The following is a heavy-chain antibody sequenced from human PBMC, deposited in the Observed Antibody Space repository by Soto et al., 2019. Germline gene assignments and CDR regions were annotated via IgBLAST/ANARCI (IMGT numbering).Heavy chain of an antibody. Sequence: GESLKISCKGSGYSFTSHWISWVRQMPGKGLEWMGRIDPSDSYTNYSPSFQGHVTISADKSISTAYLQWSSLKASDTAMYYCARHLEYSSSSWADYYYYGMDVWGQGTTVTVSS. CDR3: ARHLEYSSSSWADYYYYGMDV. CDR1: GYSFTSHW. D-gene: IGHD6-6*01. CDR2: IDPSDSYT. J-gene: IGHJ6*02. V-gene: IGHV5-10-1*01.